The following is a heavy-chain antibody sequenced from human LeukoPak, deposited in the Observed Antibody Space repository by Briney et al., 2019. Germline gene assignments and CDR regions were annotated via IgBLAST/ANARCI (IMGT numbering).Heavy chain of an antibody. CDR2: ISSSGSTI. Sequence: GGSLRLSCAASGFTFSDYVMSWVRQAPGTGLEWVSYISSSGSTIYYADSVKGRFTISRDNAKNSLYLQMNSLRAEDTAVYYCARSGYDILTGYLPFYGMDVWGQGTTVTVSS. V-gene: IGHV3-11*01. D-gene: IGHD3-9*01. CDR1: GFTFSDYV. CDR3: ARSGYDILTGYLPFYGMDV. J-gene: IGHJ6*02.